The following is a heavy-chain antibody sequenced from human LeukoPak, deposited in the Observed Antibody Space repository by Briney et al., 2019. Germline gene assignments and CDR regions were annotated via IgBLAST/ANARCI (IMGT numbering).Heavy chain of an antibody. CDR3: VRDLILVDTPGDDFDY. CDR2: INVDGSVK. D-gene: IGHD4-23*01. CDR1: GFTFSNYW. Sequence: GGSLRLSCAASGFTFSNYWMHWVRQVPGKGLVWVSRINVDGSVKSYADSVKGHFTISRDNAKNTVSLQMNSLRAEDTAVYYCVRDLILVDTPGDDFDYWGQGALVTVSS. V-gene: IGHV3-74*01. J-gene: IGHJ4*02.